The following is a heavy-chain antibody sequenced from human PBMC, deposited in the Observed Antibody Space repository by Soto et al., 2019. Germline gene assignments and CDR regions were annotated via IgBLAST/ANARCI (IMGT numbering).Heavy chain of an antibody. Sequence: ASETLSLTCTVSGGSISSYYWSWIRQPAGKGLEWIGRIYTSGSTNYNPSLKSRVTMSVDTSKNQFSLKLSSVTAADTAVYYCAGSYYYDSSGYPYYYGMDVWGQGTTVTVSS. J-gene: IGHJ6*02. D-gene: IGHD3-22*01. CDR2: IYTSGST. CDR1: GGSISSYY. V-gene: IGHV4-4*07. CDR3: AGSYYYDSSGYPYYYGMDV.